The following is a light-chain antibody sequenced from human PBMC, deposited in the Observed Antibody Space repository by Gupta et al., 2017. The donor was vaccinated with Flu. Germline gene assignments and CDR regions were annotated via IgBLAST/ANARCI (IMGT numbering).Light chain of an antibody. CDR3: QHYNSSPRT. CDR1: QSSLYSSNNRNY. V-gene: IGKV4-1*01. J-gene: IGKJ1*01. Sequence: DIVMTQSPDSLAVSLGERATINCKSSQSSLYSSNNRNYLAWYQQKPGQPPKLLIYWASTRESGVPDRFSGSGSGTDFTLTISSLQAEDVAVYYCQHYNSSPRTFGQGTKVEIK. CDR2: WAS.